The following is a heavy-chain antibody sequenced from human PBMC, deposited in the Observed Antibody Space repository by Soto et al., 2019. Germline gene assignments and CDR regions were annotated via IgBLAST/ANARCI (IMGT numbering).Heavy chain of an antibody. D-gene: IGHD6-13*01. V-gene: IGHV3-33*01. CDR3: ARGVEQQLVLGY. Sequence: QVPLVESGGGVVQPGRSLRLSCAASGFTFSSYGMHRVRRAPGKGLEWVAVIWYDGSNKYYADSVKGRFTISRDNSKNTLYLQMNSLRAEDTAVYYCARGVEQQLVLGYWGQGTLVTVSS. J-gene: IGHJ4*02. CDR1: GFTFSSYG. CDR2: IWYDGSNK.